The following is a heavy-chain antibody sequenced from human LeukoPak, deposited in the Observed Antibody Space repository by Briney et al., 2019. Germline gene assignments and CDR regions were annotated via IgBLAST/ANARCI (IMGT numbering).Heavy chain of an antibody. CDR3: AKGVGAFPSLVDY. CDR2: ISWNSGSI. V-gene: IGHV3-9*01. D-gene: IGHD1-26*01. CDR1: GFTFDDYA. J-gene: IGHJ4*02. Sequence: PGGSLRLSCAASGFTFDDYAMHWVRQAPGKGLEWVSGISWNSGSIGYADSVKGRFTISRDNAKNSLYLQMNSLRAEDTALYYYAKGVGAFPSLVDYWGQGTLVTVSS.